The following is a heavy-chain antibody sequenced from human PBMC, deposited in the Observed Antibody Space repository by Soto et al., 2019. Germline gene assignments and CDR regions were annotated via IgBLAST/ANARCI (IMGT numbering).Heavy chain of an antibody. Sequence: GGSLRLSCVVSGFIFSSSSMNWVRQAPGKGLEWVSSLSPSGANTYYADSVKGRFTISRDNAKNSLYLQMNSLRAEDTALYYCAKDTQYDFWSGFDYWGQGTRVTVSS. D-gene: IGHD3-3*01. V-gene: IGHV3-23*01. CDR3: AKDTQYDFWSGFDY. J-gene: IGHJ4*02. CDR1: GFIFSSSS. CDR2: LSPSGANT.